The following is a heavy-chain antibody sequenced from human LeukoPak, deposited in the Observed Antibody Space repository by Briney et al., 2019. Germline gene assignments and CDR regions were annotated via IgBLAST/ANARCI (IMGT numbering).Heavy chain of an antibody. CDR2: IIPIFGTA. Sequence: ASVKVSCKASGGTFSSYAISWVRQAPGQGLEWMGGIIPIFGTANCAQKFQGRVTITADESTSTAYMELSSLRSEDTAVYYCAREPYSNYIYNWFDPWGQGTLVTVSS. CDR3: AREPYSNYIYNWFDP. J-gene: IGHJ5*02. V-gene: IGHV1-69*13. CDR1: GGTFSSYA. D-gene: IGHD4-11*01.